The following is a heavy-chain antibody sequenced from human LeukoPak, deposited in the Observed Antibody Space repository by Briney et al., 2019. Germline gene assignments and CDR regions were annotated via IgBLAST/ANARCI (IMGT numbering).Heavy chain of an antibody. J-gene: IGHJ4*02. V-gene: IGHV3-30-3*01. CDR1: GLTFSSYA. CDR3: ARGQWLRFPDY. CDR2: ISYDGSNK. D-gene: IGHD5-12*01. Sequence: PGTSLRLSCAASGLTFSSYAMHWVRQAPGKGLEWVAAISYDGSNKYYADSVKGRFTISRDNSKNTLYLQMNSLRAEDTAVYYCARGQWLRFPDYWGQGTLVTVSS.